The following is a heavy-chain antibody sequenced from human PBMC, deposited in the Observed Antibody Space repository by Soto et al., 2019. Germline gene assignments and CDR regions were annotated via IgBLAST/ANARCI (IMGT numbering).Heavy chain of an antibody. Sequence: GGSLRLSCAASGFTFSSYAMSWARQAPGKGLEWVSAISGSGGSTYYADSVKGRFTISRDNSKNTLYLQMNSLRAEDTAVYYCAKVMGSSGWYEVGYWGQGTLVTVSS. J-gene: IGHJ4*02. CDR2: ISGSGGST. CDR1: GFTFSSYA. V-gene: IGHV3-23*01. CDR3: AKVMGSSGWYEVGY. D-gene: IGHD6-19*01.